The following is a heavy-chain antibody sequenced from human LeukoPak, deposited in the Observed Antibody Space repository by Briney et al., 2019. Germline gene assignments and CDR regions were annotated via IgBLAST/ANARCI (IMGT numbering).Heavy chain of an antibody. J-gene: IGHJ4*02. CDR1: GFTFSSYS. Sequence: GGSLRLSCAASGFTFSSYSMNWVRQAPGKGLEWVSSISSSSSYIYYADSVKGRFTISRDNAKNSLYLQMNSLRAEDTAVYYCARDRGYDFWSGPSSGYRGQGTLVTVSS. CDR2: ISSSSSYI. V-gene: IGHV3-21*01. D-gene: IGHD3-3*01. CDR3: ARDRGYDFWSGPSSGY.